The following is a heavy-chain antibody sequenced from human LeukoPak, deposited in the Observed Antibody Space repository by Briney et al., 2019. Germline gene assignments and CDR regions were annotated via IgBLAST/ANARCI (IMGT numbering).Heavy chain of an antibody. V-gene: IGHV1-18*01. CDR1: GYTFTSSG. D-gene: IGHD4-17*01. Sequence: ASVKVSCKASGYTFTSSGISWVRQAPGQGLEWMGWIRGSNGDTNYAQSLQGRVTVTIDTSTSTAYMELRSLRSDDTAVYYCVRDAGYGDYGPDYWGQGTLVTVSS. CDR2: IRGSNGDT. CDR3: VRDAGYGDYGPDY. J-gene: IGHJ4*02.